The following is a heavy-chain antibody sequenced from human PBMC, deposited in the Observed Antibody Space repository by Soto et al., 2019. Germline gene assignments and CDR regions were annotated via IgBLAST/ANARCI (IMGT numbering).Heavy chain of an antibody. Sequence: QVQLVQSGAEVKKPGASVKVSCKASGYTFTSYYMHWVRQAPGQGLEWMGLINPSGGSTSYAQKFQGRFTMTRDTSTSTVYMELSSLRSEDTAVYYCARVPCSSTSCYYYYGMDVWGQGTTVTVSS. CDR2: INPSGGST. V-gene: IGHV1-46*01. J-gene: IGHJ6*02. CDR1: GYTFTSYY. D-gene: IGHD2-2*01. CDR3: ARVPCSSTSCYYYYGMDV.